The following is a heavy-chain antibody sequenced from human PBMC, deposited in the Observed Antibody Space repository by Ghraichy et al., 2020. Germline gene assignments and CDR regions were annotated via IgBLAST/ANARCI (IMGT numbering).Heavy chain of an antibody. Sequence: GGSLRLSCAASGFTFSNCDMHWVRQVTGKGLQWVSGIGIAGDPHYLDSVKGRFTISRENAKNSMYLQMNSLRAGDSAVYFCVRQCTELRDKLYYYYGMDVWGQVTTVTVSS. D-gene: IGHD2-15*01. CDR3: VRQCTELRDKLYYYYGMDV. CDR2: IGIAGDP. J-gene: IGHJ6*02. V-gene: IGHV3-13*05. CDR1: GFTFSNCD.